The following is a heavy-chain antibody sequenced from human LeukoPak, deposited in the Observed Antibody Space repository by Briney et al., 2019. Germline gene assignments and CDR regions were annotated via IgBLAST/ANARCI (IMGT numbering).Heavy chain of an antibody. D-gene: IGHD3-3*01. CDR2: IYTSGST. J-gene: IGHJ4*02. V-gene: IGHV4-61*02. Sequence: TSQTLSLTRTVSGGSISSGSYYWSWIRQPAGKGLEWIGRIYTSGSTNYNPSLKSRVTISVDTSKNQFSLKLSSVTAADTAVYYCAGGGEIFGELDYWGQGTLVTVSS. CDR3: AGGGEIFGELDY. CDR1: GGSISSGSYY.